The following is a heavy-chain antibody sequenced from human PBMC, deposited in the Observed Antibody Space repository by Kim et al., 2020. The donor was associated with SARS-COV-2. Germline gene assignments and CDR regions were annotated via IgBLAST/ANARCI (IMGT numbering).Heavy chain of an antibody. J-gene: IGHJ4*02. V-gene: IGHV4-39*01. D-gene: IGHD5-12*01. Sequence: SETLSLTCTVSGGFISSSSYYWGWIRQPPGKWLEWIGSIYYSGSTYYNPSLKSRVTISVDTSKNQFSLKLSSVTAADTAVYYCARQGVATIWADFDYWGQGTLVTVSS. CDR3: ARQGVATIWADFDY. CDR2: IYYSGST. CDR1: GGFISSSSYY.